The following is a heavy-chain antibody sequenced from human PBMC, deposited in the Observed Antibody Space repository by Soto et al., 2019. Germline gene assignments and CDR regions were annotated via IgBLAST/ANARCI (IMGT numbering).Heavy chain of an antibody. D-gene: IGHD6-19*01. V-gene: IGHV3-30*18. Sequence: GGSLRLSCAASGFTFSSYGMHWVRQAPGKGLEWVAVISYDGSNKYYADSVKGRFTISRDNSKNTLYLQMNSLRAGDTAVYYCAKDRVQYSSGWTPFDYWGQGTLVTVSS. CDR1: GFTFSSYG. CDR2: ISYDGSNK. CDR3: AKDRVQYSSGWTPFDY. J-gene: IGHJ4*02.